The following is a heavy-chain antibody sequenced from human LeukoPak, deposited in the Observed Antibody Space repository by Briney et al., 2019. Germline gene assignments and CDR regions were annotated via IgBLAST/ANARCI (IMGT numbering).Heavy chain of an antibody. CDR2: INHSGST. CDR3: ARVQPYFDNSGYYLCTFDS. J-gene: IGHJ4*02. D-gene: IGHD3-22*01. V-gene: IGHV4-34*01. CDR1: SGTFSGYF. Sequence: SETQSPTCAVYSGTFSGYFWTCIRQPPEKGVEWIGDINHSGSTNYNPSLKSRVTVSADSSKNQFSLKLNSVTAADTAVYYCARVQPYFDNSGYYLCTFDSWGQGTPVTVSS.